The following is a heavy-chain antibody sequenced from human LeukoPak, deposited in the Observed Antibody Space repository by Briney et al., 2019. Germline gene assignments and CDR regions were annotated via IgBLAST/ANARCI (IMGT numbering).Heavy chain of an antibody. Sequence: SETLSLTCTVSGRSISSSSYYWSWIRQPPGKGLEWIGYIYHSGSTYYNPSLKSRVTISVDRSKNQFSLKLSYVTAADTAVYYCASGTAMVRFDYWGQGTLVTVSS. CDR3: ASGTAMVRFDY. CDR1: GRSISSSSYY. D-gene: IGHD5-18*01. V-gene: IGHV4-30-2*01. CDR2: IYHSGST. J-gene: IGHJ4*02.